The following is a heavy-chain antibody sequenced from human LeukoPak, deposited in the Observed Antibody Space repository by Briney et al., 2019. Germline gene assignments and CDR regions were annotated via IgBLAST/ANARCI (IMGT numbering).Heavy chain of an antibody. J-gene: IGHJ4*01. D-gene: IGHD6-19*01. Sequence: QPGGSLRLSCAASGFTFSNSAMSWVRQAPGKGLEWVSTLSGSGITTYYADSVKGRFTISRDNSKNTLYLQMNTLRAEDSALYYCAKGIYSSGWSYFDYWGHGTLVTVSS. V-gene: IGHV3-23*01. CDR3: AKGIYSSGWSYFDY. CDR2: LSGSGITT. CDR1: GFTFSNSA.